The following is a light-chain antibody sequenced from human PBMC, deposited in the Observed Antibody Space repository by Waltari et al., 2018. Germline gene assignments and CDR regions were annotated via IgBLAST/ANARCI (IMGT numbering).Light chain of an antibody. J-gene: IGLJ2*01. CDR1: SSDVGGYND. Sequence: QSALTQPASVSGSPGQSITISCTGTSSDVGGYNDVSWYQQTPGKAPKLMIYDVSKRPSGVSNRFSGSKSGNTASLTSSGLQAEDEADYYCSSYTSSSTVVFGGGTKLTVL. V-gene: IGLV2-14*01. CDR3: SSYTSSSTVV. CDR2: DVS.